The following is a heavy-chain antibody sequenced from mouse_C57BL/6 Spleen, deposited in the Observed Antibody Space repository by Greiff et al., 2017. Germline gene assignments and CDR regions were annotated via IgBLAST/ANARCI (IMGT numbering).Heavy chain of an antibody. CDR3: ARHYYGFYAMDD. D-gene: IGHD1-1*01. CDR2: ISSGGSYT. J-gene: IGHJ4*01. Sequence: DVQLVESGGDLVKPGGSLKLSCAASGFTFSSYGMSWVRQTPDKRLEWVATISSGGSYTYYPDSVKGRFTISRDNAKNTLYLQMSSLKSEDTAMYYCARHYYGFYAMDDWGQGTSVTVSS. CDR1: GFTFSSYG. V-gene: IGHV5-6*01.